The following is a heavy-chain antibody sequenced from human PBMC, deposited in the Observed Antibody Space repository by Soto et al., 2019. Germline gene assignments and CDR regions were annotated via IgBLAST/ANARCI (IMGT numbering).Heavy chain of an antibody. V-gene: IGHV3-30*18. CDR3: AKFAVAGTHSDY. CDR1: GFTFHDFG. CDR2: ISYDGRNK. D-gene: IGHD6-19*01. Sequence: PGGSLRLSCADSGFTFHDFGMHWVRQAPGKRLEWVGVISYDGRNKYYVDSVKGRFTISRDNSKNSLYLQMNSLRAEDTAVYYSAKFAVAGTHSDYWGQGT. J-gene: IGHJ4*02.